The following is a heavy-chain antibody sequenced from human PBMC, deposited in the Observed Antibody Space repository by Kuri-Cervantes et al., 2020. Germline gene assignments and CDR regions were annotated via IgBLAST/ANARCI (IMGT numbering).Heavy chain of an antibody. J-gene: IGHJ4*02. Sequence: SCTVSGCSISSGDYYWSWIRQPPGKGLEWIGYIYYSGSTYYNPSLKSRVTISVDTSKNQFSLKLSSVTAADTAVYYCARGGGAATILDYWGQGTLVTVSS. CDR2: IYYSGST. CDR1: GCSISSGDYY. V-gene: IGHV4-30-4*01. D-gene: IGHD5-12*01. CDR3: ARGGGAATILDY.